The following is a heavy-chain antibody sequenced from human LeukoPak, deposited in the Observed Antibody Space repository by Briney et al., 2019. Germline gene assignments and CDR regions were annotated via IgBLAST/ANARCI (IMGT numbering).Heavy chain of an antibody. J-gene: IGHJ4*02. Sequence: QSGGSLRLSCAASGFTFSSYWMNWVRQAPGKGLVWVSRIASDGSSTTYADSAKGRFSISRDNAKNTLYLQMNSLRAEDTAVYYCARGRPHGNDYWGQGTLVTVSS. CDR2: IASDGSST. CDR1: GFTFSSYW. D-gene: IGHD4-23*01. CDR3: ARGRPHGNDY. V-gene: IGHV3-74*01.